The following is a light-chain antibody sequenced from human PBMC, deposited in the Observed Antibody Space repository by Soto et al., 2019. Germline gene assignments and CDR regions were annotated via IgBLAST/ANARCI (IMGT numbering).Light chain of an antibody. J-gene: IGKJ5*01. V-gene: IGKV3-15*01. CDR1: QSVSSN. CDR2: GAS. CDR3: QQYNNLPPFT. Sequence: EIVMTQSPATLSVSPGERATLSCRASQSVSSNLAWYQQKPGQAPRLLIYGASTRATGIPARFSGSGSGTEFTLTISSLQSEDFAVYYCQQYNNLPPFTFGQETRLEIK.